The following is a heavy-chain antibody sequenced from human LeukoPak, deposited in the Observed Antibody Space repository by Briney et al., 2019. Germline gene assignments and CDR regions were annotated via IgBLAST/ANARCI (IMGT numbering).Heavy chain of an antibody. V-gene: IGHV3-66*01. Sequence: GGSLRLSCAASGFTVSSNYMSWVRHALGKGLEWVSVIYSGGSTYYADSVKGRFTISRDNSKNTLYLPMNSLRAEDTAVYYCARELEQFDYWGQGTLVTVSS. CDR2: IYSGGST. CDR1: GFTVSSNY. D-gene: IGHD1/OR15-1a*01. J-gene: IGHJ4*02. CDR3: ARELEQFDY.